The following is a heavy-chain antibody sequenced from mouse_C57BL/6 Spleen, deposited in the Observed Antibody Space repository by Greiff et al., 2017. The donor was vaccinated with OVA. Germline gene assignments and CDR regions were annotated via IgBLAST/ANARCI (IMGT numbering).Heavy chain of an antibody. V-gene: IGHV1-69*01. D-gene: IGHD1-1*01. Sequence: VQLQQPGAELVMPGASVKLSCKASGYTFTSYWMHWVKQRPGQGLEWIVEIDPSDSYTNYNQKFKGKSTLTVDKSSSTAYMQLSSLTSEDSAVYYCARNYYGSSGYFDVWGTGTTVTVSS. J-gene: IGHJ1*03. CDR3: ARNYYGSSGYFDV. CDR1: GYTFTSYW. CDR2: IDPSDSYT.